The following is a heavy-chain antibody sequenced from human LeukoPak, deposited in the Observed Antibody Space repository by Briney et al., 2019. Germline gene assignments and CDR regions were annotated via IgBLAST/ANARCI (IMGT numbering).Heavy chain of an antibody. V-gene: IGHV3-7*01. D-gene: IGHD6-19*01. CDR3: AGLWQVAATDF. CDR1: GFTFSSYW. CDR2: IKQDGSEK. J-gene: IGHJ4*02. Sequence: GGPLRLSCAASGFTFSSYWMSWVRQAPGKGLEWVANIKQDGSEKYYVDSVKGRFTISRDNAENSLYLQMNSLRAEDTAVYYCAGLWQVAATDFWGQGTLVTVSS.